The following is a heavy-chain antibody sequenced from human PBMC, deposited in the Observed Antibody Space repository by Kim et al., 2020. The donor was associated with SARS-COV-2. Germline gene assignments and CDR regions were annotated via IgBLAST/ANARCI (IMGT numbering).Heavy chain of an antibody. CDR3: ASLGIKGFGELLIGYGAFDI. Sequence: SETLSLTCTVSGGSISSGGYYWSWIRQHPGKGLEWIGYIYYSGSTYYNPSLKSRVTISVDTSKNQFSLKLSSVTAADTAVYYCASLGIKGFGELLIGYGAFDIWGQGTMVTVSS. J-gene: IGHJ3*02. D-gene: IGHD3-10*01. CDR2: IYYSGST. CDR1: GGSISSGGYY. V-gene: IGHV4-31*03.